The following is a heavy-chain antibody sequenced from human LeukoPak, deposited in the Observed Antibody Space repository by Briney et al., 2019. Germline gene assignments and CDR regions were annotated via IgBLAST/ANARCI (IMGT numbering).Heavy chain of an antibody. CDR2: IIDSGNSI. Sequence: GGSLRLSCVVSGFTFRSYAMSWVRQAPGKGLEWVSTIIDSGNSIYYADSAEGRFTISRDNSKNTLYLQMNSLRAGDTAVYYCAKDPIFSGSYGVFDYWGLGTLVTVSS. D-gene: IGHD1-26*01. CDR3: AKDPIFSGSYGVFDY. V-gene: IGHV3-23*01. CDR1: GFTFRSYA. J-gene: IGHJ4*02.